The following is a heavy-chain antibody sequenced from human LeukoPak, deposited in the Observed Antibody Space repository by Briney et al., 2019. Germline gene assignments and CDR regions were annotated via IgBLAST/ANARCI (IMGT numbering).Heavy chain of an antibody. Sequence: GGSLRLSCAASGFTFSSYGMHWVRQAPGKGLEWVAFIRYDGSNKYYADSVKGRFTISRDNSKDTLYLQMNSLRAEDTAVYYCAKDKYSPFDYWGQGTLVTVSS. D-gene: IGHD5-18*01. V-gene: IGHV3-30*02. J-gene: IGHJ4*02. CDR2: IRYDGSNK. CDR1: GFTFSSYG. CDR3: AKDKYSPFDY.